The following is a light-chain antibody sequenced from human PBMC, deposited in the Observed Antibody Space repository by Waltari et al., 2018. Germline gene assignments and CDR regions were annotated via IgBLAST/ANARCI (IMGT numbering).Light chain of an antibody. V-gene: IGLV2-14*01. CDR2: DVS. CDR3: SSYTSSSTFYV. Sequence: QSALTQPASVSGSPGQSTTIPCTGTSSDVGGSNYASWYQQHPGKAPKLMIYDVSNRPSGVSSRFSGSKSGNTASLTISGLQAEDEADYYCSSYTSSSTFYVFGTGTKVTVL. CDR1: SSDVGGSNY. J-gene: IGLJ1*01.